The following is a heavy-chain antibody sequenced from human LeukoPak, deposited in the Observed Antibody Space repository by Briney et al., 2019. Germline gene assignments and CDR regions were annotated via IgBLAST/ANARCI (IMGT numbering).Heavy chain of an antibody. D-gene: IGHD5-18*01. CDR1: GFTFSSYA. CDR2: ISYDGSNK. Sequence: GGSLRLSCAASGFTFSSYAMHWVRQAPGKGLDWVAVISYDGSNKYYADSVKGRCTISRDNSKNTLYLQMNSLRAEDTAVYYCAKDFEAIQLWTTHFDYWGQGTLVTVSS. J-gene: IGHJ4*02. V-gene: IGHV3-30*04. CDR3: AKDFEAIQLWTTHFDY.